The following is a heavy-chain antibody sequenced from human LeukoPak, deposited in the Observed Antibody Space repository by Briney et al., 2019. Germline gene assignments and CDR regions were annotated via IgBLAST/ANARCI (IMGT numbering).Heavy chain of an antibody. D-gene: IGHD3-22*01. CDR2: ISGRGDST. CDR3: AKRRDYNSTGYYFTPYYFDY. J-gene: IGHJ4*02. V-gene: IGHV3-23*01. CDR1: GFTFSSYA. Sequence: GGSLRLSCAASGFTFSSYAMTWVRHGPGKGLECVSRISGRGDSTYYVDSVKGRFSISRDNSKNTVFLQMNTLRAEDTAVYYCAKRRDYNSTGYYFTPYYFDYWGQGTLVTVSS.